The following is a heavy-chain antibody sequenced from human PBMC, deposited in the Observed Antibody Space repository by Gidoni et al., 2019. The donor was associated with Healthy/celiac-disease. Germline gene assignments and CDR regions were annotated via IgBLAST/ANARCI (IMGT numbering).Heavy chain of an antibody. Sequence: QVQLVEPGGGVVQPGGSLRLSCAASGVPSRSYGIHWVRQAPGKGLEWVAVIWYDGSNKYYADSMKGRFTISRDNSKNTLYLQMNSLRAEDTAVYYCARAPMQIYCDYGMDVWGQGTTVTVSS. D-gene: IGHD1-26*01. V-gene: IGHV3-33*01. CDR2: IWYDGSNK. J-gene: IGHJ6*02. CDR1: GVPSRSYG. CDR3: ARAPMQIYCDYGMDV.